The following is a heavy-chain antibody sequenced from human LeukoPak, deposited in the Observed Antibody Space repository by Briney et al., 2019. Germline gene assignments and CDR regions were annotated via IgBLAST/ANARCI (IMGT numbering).Heavy chain of an antibody. D-gene: IGHD3-22*01. J-gene: IGHJ1*01. CDR2: IYYSGST. CDR3: ARGGDYYDSSGYYDFQH. Sequence: PSETLSLTCTVSGGSISSYYWSWIRQPPGKGLEWIGYIYYSGSTNYNPSLKSRVTISVDTSKNQFSLKLSSVTAADTVVYYCARGGDYYDSSGYYDFQHWGQGTLVTVSS. CDR1: GGSISSYY. V-gene: IGHV4-59*01.